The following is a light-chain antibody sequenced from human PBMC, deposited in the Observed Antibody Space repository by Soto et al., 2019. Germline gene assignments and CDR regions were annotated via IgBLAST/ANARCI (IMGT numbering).Light chain of an antibody. CDR1: QGIRNF. J-gene: IGKJ3*01. CDR2: AAS. Sequence: DIQMTQSPTSLSASVGDRVTITCRASQGIRNFVAWYQQKPGKAPKLLIYAASTLQSGVPSRFSGSGSGTDFTLTVNSRQPEGVATYSCQKYSSVPVFGPGTKVEIK. CDR3: QKYSSVPV. V-gene: IGKV1-27*01.